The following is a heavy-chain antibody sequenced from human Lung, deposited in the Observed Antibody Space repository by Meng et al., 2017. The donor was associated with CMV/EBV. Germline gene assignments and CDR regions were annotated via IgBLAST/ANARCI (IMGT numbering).Heavy chain of an antibody. J-gene: IGHJ5*02. V-gene: IGHV1-18*01. CDR3: ARDWRLMNAQPNWFDP. CDR1: GYTFTSYG. Sequence: AXVXVSXXASGYTFTSYGINWVRQAPGQGLEWMAWISTYNGNTYYAQKFQGRVTLTTDTSTSAAYMELRSLRSDDTAVYYCARDWRLMNAQPNWFDPWGQGXLVTVSS. CDR2: ISTYNGNT. D-gene: IGHD3-3*01.